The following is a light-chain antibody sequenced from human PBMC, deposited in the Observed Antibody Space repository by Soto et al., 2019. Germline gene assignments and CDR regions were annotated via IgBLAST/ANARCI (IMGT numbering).Light chain of an antibody. V-gene: IGKV1-39*01. J-gene: IGKJ2*01. CDR1: QNINSY. Sequence: DIQMTQSPSSLSASVGDRVTISCRASQNINSYLNWYQQKPGKAPNLLIFAASSLQSGVPSRFSGSGSGTDFTLTINSLQPEDFATYYCQQSYSSPYTFGQGTNLEI. CDR2: AAS. CDR3: QQSYSSPYT.